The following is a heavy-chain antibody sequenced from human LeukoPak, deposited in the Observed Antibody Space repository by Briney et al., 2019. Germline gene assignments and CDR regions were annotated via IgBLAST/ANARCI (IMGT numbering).Heavy chain of an antibody. CDR3: AGAYYDYVWGSYPNDAFDI. CDR2: IYYSGST. J-gene: IGHJ3*02. V-gene: IGHV4-4*02. Sequence: SGTLSLTCAVSGGSISSSNWWSWVRQPPGKGLEWIGYIYYSGSTNYNPSLKSRVTISVDTSKNQFSLKLSSVTAADTAVYYCAGAYYDYVWGSYPNDAFDIWGQGTMVTVSS. D-gene: IGHD3-16*02. CDR1: GGSISSSNW.